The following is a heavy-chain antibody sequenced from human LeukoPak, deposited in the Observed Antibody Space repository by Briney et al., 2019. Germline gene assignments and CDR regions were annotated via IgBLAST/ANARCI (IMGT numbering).Heavy chain of an antibody. CDR2: ISGSGGST. CDR1: GFTFSSYG. V-gene: IGHV3-23*01. J-gene: IGHJ6*03. Sequence: PGGTLRLSCAASGFTFSSYGMSWVRQAPGKGLEGVSAISGSGGSTYYADSVKGRFTISRDNSKNTLYLQMNSLRAEDTAVYYCAKADITGVYYYYYMDVWGKGTTVTISS. CDR3: AKADITGVYYYYYMDV. D-gene: IGHD1-20*01.